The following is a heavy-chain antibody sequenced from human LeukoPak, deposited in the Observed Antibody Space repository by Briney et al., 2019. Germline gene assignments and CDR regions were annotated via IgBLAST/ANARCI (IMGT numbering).Heavy chain of an antibody. CDR2: ISGSGGST. V-gene: IGHV3-23*01. J-gene: IGHJ4*02. CDR3: AKTKFPGVYDRSGYYSLFDY. D-gene: IGHD3-22*01. Sequence: PGGSLRLSCAASGFTFSSYAMSWVRQAPGKGLEWVSAISGSGGSTYYADSVKGRFTISRDNSKNTLYLQMNSLRAEDTAVYYCAKTKFPGVYDRSGYYSLFDYWGQGTLVTVSS. CDR1: GFTFSSYA.